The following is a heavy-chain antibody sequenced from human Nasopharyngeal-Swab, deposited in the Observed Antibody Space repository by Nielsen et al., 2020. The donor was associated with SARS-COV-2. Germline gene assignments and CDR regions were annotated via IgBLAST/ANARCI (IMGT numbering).Heavy chain of an antibody. CDR1: GFTFSDFY. CDR2: ISSGGSTT. Sequence: SREASGFTFSDFYMSWIRQAPGKGLEWVSYISSGGSTTYYADSVKGRFTISRDNAKSSLYLQMNSLRDEDTAVYYCVRARRFYGDYNTEAVSWGQGTLVTVSS. CDR3: VRARRFYGDYNTEAVS. V-gene: IGHV3-11*04. J-gene: IGHJ5*02. D-gene: IGHD4-17*01.